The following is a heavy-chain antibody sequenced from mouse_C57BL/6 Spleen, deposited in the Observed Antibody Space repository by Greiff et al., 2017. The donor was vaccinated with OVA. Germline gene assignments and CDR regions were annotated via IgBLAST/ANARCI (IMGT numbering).Heavy chain of an antibody. D-gene: IGHD2-12*01. V-gene: IGHV1-64*01. J-gene: IGHJ4*01. CDR3: ASAYYSAYAMDY. CDR2: IHPNSGST. Sequence: VQLQQPGAELVKPGASVKLSCKASGYTFTSYWMHWVKQRPGQGLEWIGMIHPNSGSTNYNEKFKSKATLTVDKSSSTAYMQLSSLTSEDSAVYYCASAYYSAYAMDYWGQGTSVTVSS. CDR1: GYTFTSYW.